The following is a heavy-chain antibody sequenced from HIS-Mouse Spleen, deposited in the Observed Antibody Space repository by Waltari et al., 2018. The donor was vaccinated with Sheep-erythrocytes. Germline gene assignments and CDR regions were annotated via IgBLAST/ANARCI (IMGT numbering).Heavy chain of an antibody. D-gene: IGHD3-16*01. CDR2: ISYEGSNK. CDR1: GFTFSSYG. Sequence: QVQLVESGGGVVQPGRSLRLSCAASGFTFSSYGMHWVRQAPGKGLEWGAVISYEGSNKYYEDSVEGRFTISRDNSKNTLYLQMNSLRAEDTAVYYCAKGGFGGNSNDAFDIWGQGTMFTVSS. J-gene: IGHJ3*02. CDR3: AKGGFGGNSNDAFDI. V-gene: IGHV3-30*18.